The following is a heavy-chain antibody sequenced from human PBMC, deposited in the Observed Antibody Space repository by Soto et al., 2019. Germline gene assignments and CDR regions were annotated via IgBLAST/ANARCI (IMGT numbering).Heavy chain of an antibody. CDR1: GITFSNFM. D-gene: IGHD2-15*01. V-gene: IGHV3-23*01. CDR2: ITAGGDGT. CDR3: APHVYCSGGSCQYDAFAI. J-gene: IGHJ3*02. Sequence: EVQVLESGGGLVQPGGSRRLSCEPSGITFSNFMRTWIGQAPGKGLEWASTITAGGDGTYYADSVKGRCTMSRETSKNTLYLQMNSLRAEDTAVYYCAPHVYCSGGSCQYDAFAIRGQGTMVTVSS.